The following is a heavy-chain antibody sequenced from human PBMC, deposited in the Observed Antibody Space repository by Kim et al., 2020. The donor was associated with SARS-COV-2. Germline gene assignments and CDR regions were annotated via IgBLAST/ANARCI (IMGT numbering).Heavy chain of an antibody. CDR3: ARQFLYWATPSYYFES. V-gene: IGHV4-39*01. CDR2: IYYARYA. Sequence: SETLSLTCSVSGGSISSSSDYYLGWIRQPPVKGLECLGSIYYARYAYYNPSLKSQLTISPDTTQNHFSVELTSVTATDTALYYCARQFLYWATPSYYFESWRQGLLVTVSS. D-gene: IGHD2-8*02. CDR1: GGSISSSSDYY. J-gene: IGHJ4*02.